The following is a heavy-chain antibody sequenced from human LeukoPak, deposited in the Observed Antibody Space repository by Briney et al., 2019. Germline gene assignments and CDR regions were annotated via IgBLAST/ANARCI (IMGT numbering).Heavy chain of an antibody. CDR1: GFTFSSYS. CDR2: ISSSSSYI. V-gene: IGHV3-21*01. D-gene: IGHD3-3*01. CDR3: AIGYYDFWSGLDY. J-gene: IGHJ4*02. Sequence: GGSLRLSCAASGFTFSSYSMNWVRQAPGKGLEWVSSISSSSSYIYYADSVKGRFTISRDNAKNTLYLQMNSLRAEDTAVYYCAIGYYDFWSGLDYWGQGTLVTVSS.